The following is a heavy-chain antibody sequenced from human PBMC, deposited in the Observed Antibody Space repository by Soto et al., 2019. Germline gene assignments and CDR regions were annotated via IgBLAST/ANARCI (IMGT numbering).Heavy chain of an antibody. J-gene: IGHJ6*02. V-gene: IGHV3-7*01. CDR3: ARGPNYDYVSGSYRYKASYYCYGMEV. D-gene: IGHD3-16*02. CDR2: IKQDGSEK. CDR1: GFTFSSDW. Sequence: EVQLVESGGGLVQPGGSLRLSCAASGFTFSSDWMSWVRQAPGKGLEWVANIKQDGSEKYYVDSVKGRFTISRDNAKNSMYLQMSSVRAEDPAVYYCARGPNYDYVSGSYRYKASYYCYGMEVWGQGSTVTACS.